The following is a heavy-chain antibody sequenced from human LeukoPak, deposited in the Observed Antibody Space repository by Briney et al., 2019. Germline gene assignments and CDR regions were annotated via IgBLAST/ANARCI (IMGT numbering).Heavy chain of an antibody. CDR1: GFIVNSYV. CDR2: IRGSGGST. CDR3: AKDMGYFTGMDV. V-gene: IGHV3-23*01. Sequence: GGSLRLSCAASGFIVNSYVMSWVRQAPGKGLEWVSLIRGSGGSTYYADSVRGRFTISRDNSKNTLYLQMNSLRAGDTAVYYCAKDMGYFTGMDVWGQGTTVTVSS. J-gene: IGHJ6*02. D-gene: IGHD2-8*01.